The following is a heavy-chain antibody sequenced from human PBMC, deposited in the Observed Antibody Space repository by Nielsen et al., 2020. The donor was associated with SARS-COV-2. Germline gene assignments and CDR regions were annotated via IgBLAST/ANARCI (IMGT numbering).Heavy chain of an antibody. Sequence: GESLKISCAASGFTFDDYAMHWVRQAPGKGLEWVAVIWYDGSNKYYADSVKGRFTISRDNSKNTLYLQMNSLRAEDTAVYYCAREGAVYDILTGEDYYYGMDVWGQGTTVTVSS. CDR1: GFTFDDYA. CDR3: AREGAVYDILTGEDYYYGMDV. D-gene: IGHD3-9*01. V-gene: IGHV3-30*04. CDR2: IWYDGSNK. J-gene: IGHJ6*02.